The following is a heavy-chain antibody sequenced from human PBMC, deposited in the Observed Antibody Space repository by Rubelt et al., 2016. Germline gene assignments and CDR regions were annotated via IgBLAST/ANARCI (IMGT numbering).Heavy chain of an antibody. CDR3: ARDLMVVGTSVGFDI. J-gene: IGHJ3*02. CDR2: IKHDGSEK. CDR1: GFTFSSYA. D-gene: IGHD6-19*01. V-gene: IGHV3-7*01. Sequence: ELQLVESGGGLVKSGGSLRLSCAVSGFTFSSYAMHWVRQAPGKGLEWVANIKHDGSEKYYVDSVKGRFTISRDNAKNPLNLQRNSLRAEDTAVYYCARDLMVVGTSVGFDIWGQGTMVTVSS.